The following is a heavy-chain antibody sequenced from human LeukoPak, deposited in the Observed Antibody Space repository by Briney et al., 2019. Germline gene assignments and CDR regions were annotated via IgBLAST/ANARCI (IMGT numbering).Heavy chain of an antibody. V-gene: IGHV3-11*01. J-gene: IGHJ4*02. CDR3: ARRTRIQLWSLDY. CDR1: GFTFSDYY. Sequence: GGSLRLSCAASGFTFSDYYMSWIRQAPGKGLEWVSYISSSGSTIYYADSVKGRFTISRDNAKNSLYLQMNSLRAEDTAVYYCARRTRIQLWSLDYWGQGTLVTASS. CDR2: ISSSGSTI. D-gene: IGHD5-18*01.